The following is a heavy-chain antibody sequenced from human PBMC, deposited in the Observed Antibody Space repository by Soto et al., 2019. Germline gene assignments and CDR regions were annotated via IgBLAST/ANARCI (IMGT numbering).Heavy chain of an antibody. J-gene: IGHJ6*02. CDR3: ARHRASSSTSLYGMDV. CDR2: IDPSDSYT. D-gene: IGHD2-2*01. V-gene: IGHV5-10-1*01. Sequence: GESLKISCKGSGCSFTSYWISWVRQMPGKGLEWMGRIDPSDSYTNYSPSFQGHVTISADKSISTAYLQWSSLKASDTAMYYCARHRASSSTSLYGMDVWGQGTTVTVSS. CDR1: GCSFTSYW.